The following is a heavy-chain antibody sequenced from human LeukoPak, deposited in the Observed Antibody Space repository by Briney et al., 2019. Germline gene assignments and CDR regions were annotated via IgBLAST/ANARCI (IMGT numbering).Heavy chain of an antibody. D-gene: IGHD6-13*01. J-gene: IGHJ4*02. V-gene: IGHV3-23*01. CDR3: ARDSRPYSSSPAPVDY. Sequence: GGSLRLSCEASGFTFNSYGMSWVRQAPGKGLEWVSAIGGSGATTYYADSVKGRFTISRDNSKNTLYLQMNSLRAEDTAVYYCARDSRPYSSSPAPVDYWGQGTLVTVSS. CDR2: IGGSGATT. CDR1: GFTFNSYG.